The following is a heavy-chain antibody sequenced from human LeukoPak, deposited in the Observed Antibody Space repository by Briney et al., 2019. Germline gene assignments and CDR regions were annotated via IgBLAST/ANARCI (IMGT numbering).Heavy chain of an antibody. CDR3: AIQTVTTSGWFDP. V-gene: IGHV4-39*07. CDR2: VYHSGST. CDR1: GGSISSSSYY. D-gene: IGHD4-11*01. Sequence: PSETLSLTCTVSGGSISSSSYYWGWIRQPPGKGLEWIGSVYHSGSTYYSPSLKSRVTISVDTSKNQFSLKLSSVTAADTAVYYCAIQTVTTSGWFDPWGQGTLVTVSS. J-gene: IGHJ5*02.